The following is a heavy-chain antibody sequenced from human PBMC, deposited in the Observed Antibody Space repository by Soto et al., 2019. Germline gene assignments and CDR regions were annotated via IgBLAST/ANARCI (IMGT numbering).Heavy chain of an antibody. J-gene: IGHJ1*01. D-gene: IGHD6-13*01. V-gene: IGHV4-31*03. CDR2: IHYSGST. CDR3: VRGKGKDDSSSWFC. Sequence: SETLSLTCSVSDGSMSSGGYYWSWIRQPPGRGLEWIGFIHYSGSTLYSPSLKSRVTISIETSASQFSLKLSSVTAADTAVYYCVRGKGKDDSSSWFCWGQGPRVTVSS. CDR1: DGSMSSGGYY.